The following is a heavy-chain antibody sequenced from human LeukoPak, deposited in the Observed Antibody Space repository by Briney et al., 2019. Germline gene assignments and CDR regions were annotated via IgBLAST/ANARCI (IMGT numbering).Heavy chain of an antibody. CDR2: IIPIFGTA. CDR3: ARGYCSNGVCYTNPLDAFDI. CDR1: GGTFSSYA. J-gene: IGHJ3*02. D-gene: IGHD2-8*01. Sequence: SVKVSCKASGGTFSSYAIGWVRQAPGQGLEWMGGIIPIFGTANYAQKFQGRVTITADESTSTAYMELSSLRSEDTAVYYCARGYCSNGVCYTNPLDAFDIWGQGTMVTVSS. V-gene: IGHV1-69*13.